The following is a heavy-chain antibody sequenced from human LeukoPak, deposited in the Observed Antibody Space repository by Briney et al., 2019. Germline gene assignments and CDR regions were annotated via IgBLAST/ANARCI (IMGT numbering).Heavy chain of an antibody. Sequence: ASVKVSCKASGYTFTSYGISWVRQAPGQGLEWMGWISAYSGNTNYAQKLQGRVTMTTDTSTSTAYMELRSLRSDDTAVYYCARLRDSPRYDILTGYFYYFDYWGQGTLVTVSS. D-gene: IGHD3-9*01. CDR2: ISAYSGNT. J-gene: IGHJ4*02. V-gene: IGHV1-18*04. CDR3: ARLRDSPRYDILTGYFYYFDY. CDR1: GYTFTSYG.